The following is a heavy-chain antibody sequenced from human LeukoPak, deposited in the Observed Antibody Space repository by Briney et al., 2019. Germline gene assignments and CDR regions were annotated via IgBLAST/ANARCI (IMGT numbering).Heavy chain of an antibody. CDR1: GFTFSSYG. D-gene: IGHD6-13*01. V-gene: IGHV3-30*18. CDR3: AKGSGWYADY. Sequence: PSGGSLRLSCAASGFTFSSYGMHWVRQAPGKGLEGVALISYDGSTEYYGDSVRGRFTISRDNSKSTMFLQMNSLRDEDTAVYYCAKGSGWYADYWGQGTLVTVSS. J-gene: IGHJ4*02. CDR2: ISYDGSTE.